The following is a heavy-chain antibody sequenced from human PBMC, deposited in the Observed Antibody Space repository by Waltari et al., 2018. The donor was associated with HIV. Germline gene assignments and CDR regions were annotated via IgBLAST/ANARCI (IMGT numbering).Heavy chain of an antibody. CDR1: GGSISSSSYY. D-gene: IGHD3-22*01. V-gene: IGHV4-39*01. CDR2: IYYSGGT. J-gene: IGHJ4*02. CDR3: ASTPHYYDSSGYEDY. Sequence: QLQLQESGPGLVKPSETLSLTCTVSGGSISSSSYYWGWIRQPPGKGLEWIGSIYYSGGTAYNPSLKSRVTISVDTSKNQFSLKLSSVTAADTAVYYCASTPHYYDSSGYEDYWGQGTLVTVSS.